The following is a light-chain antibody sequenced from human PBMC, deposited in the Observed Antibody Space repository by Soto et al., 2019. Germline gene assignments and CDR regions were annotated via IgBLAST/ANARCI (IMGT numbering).Light chain of an antibody. CDR3: QQYNSYPS. V-gene: IGKV1-5*03. CDR1: QSISSW. J-gene: IGKJ4*01. Sequence: DIQMTQSPSTLSASVGDRVTITCRASQSISSWLAWYQQKPGKAPKLLIYKASSLESWVPSTFSGSGSGTEFTLTISSLQPDDFATYYCQQYNSYPSFGGGTKVEIK. CDR2: KAS.